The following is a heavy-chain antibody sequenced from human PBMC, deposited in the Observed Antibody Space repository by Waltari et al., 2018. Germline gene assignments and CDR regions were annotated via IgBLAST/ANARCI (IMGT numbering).Heavy chain of an antibody. V-gene: IGHV4-4*02. Sequence: QLQLQESGPGLVKPSGTLSLTCAVSGDSMSSTDWWSWVRQPPGKGLEWVGQVRGDGKTNYNPSFASRITISLDTYNKQFSLKVTSATAADTAIYYCARDRGRGLYLDSWGPGTQVTVSP. J-gene: IGHJ4*02. D-gene: IGHD1-26*01. CDR2: VRGDGKT. CDR3: ARDRGRGLYLDS. CDR1: GDSMSSTDW.